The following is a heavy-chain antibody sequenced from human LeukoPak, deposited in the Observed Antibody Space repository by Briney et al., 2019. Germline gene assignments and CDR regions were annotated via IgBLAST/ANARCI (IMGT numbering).Heavy chain of an antibody. V-gene: IGHV1-2*02. CDR1: GYTFTSYD. J-gene: IGHJ5*02. CDR3: ARWGIVVVPAASWFDP. Sequence: GASVKVSCKASGYTFTSYDINWVRQAPGQGLEWMGWINPNSGGTNYAQKFQGRVTMTRDTSISTAYMELSRLRSDDTAVYYCARWGIVVVPAASWFDPWGQGTLVTVSS. CDR2: INPNSGGT. D-gene: IGHD2-2*01.